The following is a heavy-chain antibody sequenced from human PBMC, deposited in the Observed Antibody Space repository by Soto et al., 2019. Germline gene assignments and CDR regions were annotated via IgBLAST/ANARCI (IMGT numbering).Heavy chain of an antibody. D-gene: IGHD3-16*01. CDR2: ISISSGCI. V-gene: IGHV3-21*01. Sequence: GGCLRLSCAASAFTFGTYSMNCVRQAPGKGLEWVSSISISSGCIYYADSVKGRFTISSDNAKNSLYLQMNLLSAEDTAVYYCARDGGGYDSSPPYYYYYGMDVWGEATTVTVSS. CDR1: AFTFGTYS. J-gene: IGHJ6*04. CDR3: ARDGGGYDSSPPYYYYYGMDV.